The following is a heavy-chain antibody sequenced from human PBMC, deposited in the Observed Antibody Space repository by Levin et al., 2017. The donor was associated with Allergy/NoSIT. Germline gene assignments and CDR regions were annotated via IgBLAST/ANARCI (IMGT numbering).Heavy chain of an antibody. CDR3: VRGGHYDSSAYYDY. CDR1: GFTFRSYA. Sequence: GGSLRLSCAASGFTFRSYAMHWVRQAPGKGLEYVSGISSNGGSAYHADSVKDRFTISRDNSKNTLYLQMGSLRVEDMAVYYCVRGGHYDSSAYYDYWGQGALVTVSS. D-gene: IGHD3-22*01. J-gene: IGHJ4*02. V-gene: IGHV3-64*02. CDR2: ISSNGGSA.